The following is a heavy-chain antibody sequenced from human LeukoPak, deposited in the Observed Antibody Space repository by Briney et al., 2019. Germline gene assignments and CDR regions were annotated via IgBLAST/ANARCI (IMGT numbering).Heavy chain of an antibody. CDR3: TRLEGGFDY. D-gene: IGHD3-16*01. Sequence: GRSLKLSCAASGFSFSGSSMHWVRQASGKVLEWVGRIRSKANNYATAYAESVKGRFTISRDDSKNTAYLQMNSLQTEDTAVYYCTRLEGGFDYWGQGTLVTVSS. V-gene: IGHV3-73*01. CDR2: IRSKANNYAT. J-gene: IGHJ4*02. CDR1: GFSFSGSS.